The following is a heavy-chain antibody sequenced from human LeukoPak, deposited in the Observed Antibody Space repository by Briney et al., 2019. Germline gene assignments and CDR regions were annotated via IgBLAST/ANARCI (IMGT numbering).Heavy chain of an antibody. CDR3: ARDLNDAFDI. J-gene: IGHJ3*02. Sequence: GGSLRLSCAATGFTFSTYGMHWVRQAPGKGLEWVAVIWCDGNNKFYADSVKGRFTFSRDNSRNTLSLQMNSLRAEDTAMYYCARDLNDAFDIWGQGTMVTVSS. D-gene: IGHD3-9*01. CDR2: IWCDGNNK. CDR1: GFTFSTYG. V-gene: IGHV3-33*01.